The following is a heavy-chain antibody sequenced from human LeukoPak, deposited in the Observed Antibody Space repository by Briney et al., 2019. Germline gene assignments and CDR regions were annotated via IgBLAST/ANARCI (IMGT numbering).Heavy chain of an antibody. CDR1: GFTFSSYA. CDR2: ISGSGGST. J-gene: IGHJ4*02. D-gene: IGHD6-19*01. V-gene: IGHV3-23*01. Sequence: PGGSLRLSCAASGFTFSSYAMSWVRQAPGKGLEWVSAISGSGGSTYYADSVKGRFTISRDNSKNTLYLQMNSLRVEDTALYFCARGYNSALDYWGQGVLVTVSS. CDR3: ARGYNSALDY.